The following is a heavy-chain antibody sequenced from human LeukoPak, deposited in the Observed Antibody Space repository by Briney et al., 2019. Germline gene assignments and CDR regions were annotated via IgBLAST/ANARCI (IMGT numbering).Heavy chain of an antibody. D-gene: IGHD2-8*01. V-gene: IGHV1-2*02. CDR1: GYTFTGYY. CDR2: INPNSGGT. CDR3: ARDYTYCTNGVCYRYEFDP. Sequence: ASVKVSCKASGYTFTGYYMHWVRQAPGQGLEWMGWINPNSGGTNYAQKFQGRVTMTRDTSISTAYMELSRLRSDDTAVYYCARDYTYCTNGVCYRYEFDPWGQGTLVTVSS. J-gene: IGHJ5*02.